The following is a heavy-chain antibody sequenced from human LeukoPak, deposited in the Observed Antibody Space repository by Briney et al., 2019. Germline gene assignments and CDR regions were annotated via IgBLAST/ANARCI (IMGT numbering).Heavy chain of an antibody. V-gene: IGHV4-30-4*07. Sequence: SETLSLTCAVSGGSISSGGYSWSWIRQPPGKGLEWIGYIYYSGSSYYNPSLKSRFTISVDTSKNQFSLKLNSVTAADTAVYYCARVSMVRGIDYWGQGTLVTASS. J-gene: IGHJ4*02. CDR3: ARVSMVRGIDY. CDR1: GGSISSGGYS. CDR2: IYYSGSS. D-gene: IGHD3-10*01.